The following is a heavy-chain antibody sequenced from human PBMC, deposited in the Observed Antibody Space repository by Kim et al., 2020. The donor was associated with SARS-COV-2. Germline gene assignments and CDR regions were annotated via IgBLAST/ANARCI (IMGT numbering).Heavy chain of an antibody. CDR3: ARGGNFFDY. V-gene: IGHV3-30-3*01. J-gene: IGHJ4*02. D-gene: IGHD6-13*01. CDR2: ISYDGSNK. CDR1: GFTFSSYA. Sequence: GGSLRLSCAASGFTFSSYAMHWVRQAPGKGLEWVAVISYDGSNKYYADSVKGRFTISRDNSKNTLYLQMNSLRAEDKAVYYCARGGNFFDYWGQGTLVTVSS.